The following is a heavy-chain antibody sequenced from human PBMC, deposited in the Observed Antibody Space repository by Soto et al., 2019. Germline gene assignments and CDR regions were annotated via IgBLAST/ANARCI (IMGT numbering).Heavy chain of an antibody. CDR2: INHSGST. CDR1: GGSFSGYY. D-gene: IGHD6-6*01. CDR3: ARVATLLLAARPYYYYGMDV. V-gene: IGHV4-34*01. J-gene: IGHJ6*02. Sequence: SETLSLTCAVYGGSFSGYYWSWMRQPPGKGLEWIGEINHSGSTNYNPSLKSRVTISVDTSKNQFSLKLSSVTAADTAVYYCARVATLLLAARPYYYYGMDVWGQGTTVTVSS.